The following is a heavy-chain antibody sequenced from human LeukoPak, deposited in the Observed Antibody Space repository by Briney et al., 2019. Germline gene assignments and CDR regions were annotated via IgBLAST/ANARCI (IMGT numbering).Heavy chain of an antibody. Sequence: SETLSLTCTVSGGSISSYYWSWIRQPPGKGLEWIGYIYYSGSTNYNPSLKSRVTISVDTSKNQFSLKLSSVTAADTAVYYCAKDSRYQLLLYYFDYWGQGTLVTVSS. D-gene: IGHD2-2*01. V-gene: IGHV4-59*01. CDR1: GGSISSYY. CDR3: AKDSRYQLLLYYFDY. J-gene: IGHJ4*02. CDR2: IYYSGST.